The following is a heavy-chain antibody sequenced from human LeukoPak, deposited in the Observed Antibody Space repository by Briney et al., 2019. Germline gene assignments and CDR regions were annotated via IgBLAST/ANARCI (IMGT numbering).Heavy chain of an antibody. CDR3: ARDFYILTGHHAFDY. CDR2: ISSSSSYI. Sequence: PGGSLRLSCEASGFTFSDYYMSWIRQVPGKGLEWVSSISSSSSYIYYADSVKGQFTISRDNAKNSLYLQMNSLIAEDTAVYYCARDFYILTGHHAFDYWGQGTLVTVSS. D-gene: IGHD3-9*01. J-gene: IGHJ4*02. V-gene: IGHV3-11*06. CDR1: GFTFSDYY.